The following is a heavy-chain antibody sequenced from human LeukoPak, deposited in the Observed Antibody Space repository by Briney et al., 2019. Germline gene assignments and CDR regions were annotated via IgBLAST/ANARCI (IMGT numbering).Heavy chain of an antibody. CDR3: ARDQSTSFSSSYHFDY. V-gene: IGHV1-2*02. CDR2: INPNSGGT. CDR1: GYTFTGHY. Sequence: ASVKVSCKASGYTFTGHYMHWVRQAPGQGLEWMGWINPNSGGTNYAQKFRGRVTMTRDTSISTAYMELGSLGSDDTAVYYCARDQSTSFSSSYHFDYWGQGTLVTVSS. D-gene: IGHD6-6*01. J-gene: IGHJ4*02.